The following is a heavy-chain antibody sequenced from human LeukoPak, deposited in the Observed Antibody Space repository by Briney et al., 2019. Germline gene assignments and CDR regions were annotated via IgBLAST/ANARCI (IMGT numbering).Heavy chain of an antibody. CDR2: IIPIFGTA. V-gene: IGHV1-69*01. CDR3: ARPPEYYDILTGYLP. D-gene: IGHD3-9*01. J-gene: IGHJ5*02. Sequence: SVKVSCKASRGTLSSYVISWVRPAPGQGLEWMGEIIPIFGTANYAQKFQGRVTITADESTSTAYMELSSLRSEDTAVYYCARPPEYYDILTGYLPWGQGTLVTVSS. CDR1: RGTLSSYV.